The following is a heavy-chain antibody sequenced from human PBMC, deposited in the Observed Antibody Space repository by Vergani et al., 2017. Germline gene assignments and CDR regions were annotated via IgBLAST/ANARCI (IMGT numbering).Heavy chain of an antibody. V-gene: IGHV3-23*04. Sequence: EVQLEESGGGLVLPGRSLRLSCAASGFTFSSYAMSWVRQAPGKGLEWVSTISGSGGSTYYADSVKGRFTISRDNSKNTLYLQMNSLRAEDTAVYFCAKRPAAGIDSWGQGTLVTVSS. CDR2: ISGSGGST. J-gene: IGHJ4*02. CDR3: AKRPAAGIDS. D-gene: IGHD2-2*01. CDR1: GFTFSSYA.